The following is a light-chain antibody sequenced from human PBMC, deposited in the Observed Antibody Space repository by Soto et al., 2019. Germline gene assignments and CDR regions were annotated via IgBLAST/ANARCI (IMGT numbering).Light chain of an antibody. V-gene: IGKV1-5*01. Sequence: DIQMTQYPSTLSASVGDRVTITCRASQSISSWLAWYQQKPGKAPKLLIYDASSLESGVPSRFSGSGSGTEFTLTISSLQPDDFATYYCQQYNSYSTTFGQGTKVDIK. CDR3: QQYNSYSTT. CDR1: QSISSW. J-gene: IGKJ1*01. CDR2: DAS.